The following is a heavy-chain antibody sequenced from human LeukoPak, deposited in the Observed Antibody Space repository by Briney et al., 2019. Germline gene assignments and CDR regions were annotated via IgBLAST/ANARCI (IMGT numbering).Heavy chain of an antibody. D-gene: IGHD3-22*01. CDR1: GFTFNIYT. V-gene: IGHV3-21*01. Sequence: GGSLRLSCAASGFTFNIYTINWVRQAPGKGLEWVSSISSSGTNIYYADTVKGRFTVSRDNAKNSLYLQMNSLRAEDTAVYYCARDQIPYYYDSSGYSDAFDIWGQGTMVTVSS. CDR2: ISSSGTNI. CDR3: ARDQIPYYYDSSGYSDAFDI. J-gene: IGHJ3*02.